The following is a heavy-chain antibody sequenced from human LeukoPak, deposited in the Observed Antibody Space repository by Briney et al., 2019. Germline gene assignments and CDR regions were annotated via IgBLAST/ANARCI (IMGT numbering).Heavy chain of an antibody. CDR2: IYPGDSDT. V-gene: IGHV5-51*01. J-gene: IGHJ4*02. CDR3: ARLPTRGATSGFDY. Sequence: ETLSLTCTVSGYSISSGYYWGWIRQPPGKGLEWMGIIYPGDSDTRYSPSFQGQVTISADKSISTAYLQWSSLKASDTAMYYCARLPTRGATSGFDYWGQGTLVTVSS. CDR1: GYSISSGYY. D-gene: IGHD1-26*01.